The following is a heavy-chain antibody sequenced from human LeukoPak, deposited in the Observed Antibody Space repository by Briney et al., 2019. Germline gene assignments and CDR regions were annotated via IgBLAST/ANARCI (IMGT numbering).Heavy chain of an antibody. V-gene: IGHV4-39*01. CDR3: ARQTGSGLFILP. CDR1: GVSISSSNSY. J-gene: IGHJ4*02. Sequence: SETLSLTCTVSGVSISSSNSYWGWIRQPPGKGLEWIGSIYYSGNTYYNASLKSQVSISIDTSKNQFSLRLTSVTAADTVVYYCARQTGSGLFILPGGQGTLVTVSS. D-gene: IGHD3/OR15-3a*01. CDR2: IYYSGNT.